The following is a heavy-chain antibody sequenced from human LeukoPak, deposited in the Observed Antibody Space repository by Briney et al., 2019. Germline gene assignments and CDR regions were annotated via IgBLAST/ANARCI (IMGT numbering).Heavy chain of an antibody. CDR1: GFTFSSYG. CDR3: AKDSYYYGSGSYYFDY. Sequence: PGGSLRLSCAASGFTFSSYGLHWVRQAPGKGLEWVAFIRYDGGNEYYADSVKGRFTISRDNSKNTLYLQMNSLRAEDTAVYYCAKDSYYYGSGSYYFDYWGQGTLVTVSS. CDR2: IRYDGGNE. D-gene: IGHD3-10*01. V-gene: IGHV3-30*02. J-gene: IGHJ4*02.